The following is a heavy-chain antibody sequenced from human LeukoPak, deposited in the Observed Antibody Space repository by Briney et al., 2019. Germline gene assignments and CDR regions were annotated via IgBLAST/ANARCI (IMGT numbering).Heavy chain of an antibody. CDR3: ARDWSIAAALTRGSPEDKSHDYGMDV. Sequence: SVKVSCKASGGTFSSYAISWVRQAPGQGLEWMGGIIPIFGTANYAQKFQGRVTITADESTSTAYMELSSLRSEDTAVNYCARDWSIAAALTRGSPEDKSHDYGMDVWGQGTTVTVSS. D-gene: IGHD6-13*01. CDR1: GGTFSSYA. CDR2: IIPIFGTA. V-gene: IGHV1-69*13. J-gene: IGHJ6*02.